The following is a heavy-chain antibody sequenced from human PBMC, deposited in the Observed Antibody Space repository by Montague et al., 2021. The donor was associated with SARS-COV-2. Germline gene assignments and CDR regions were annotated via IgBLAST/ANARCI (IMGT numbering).Heavy chain of an antibody. CDR3: ARWGEYYDSPYYYYAMDV. CDR2: ISYSGST. V-gene: IGHV4-59*12. CDR1: GGSISPYY. Sequence: SETLSLTCTVSGGSISPYYWSWIRQSPGKGLECIGYISYSGSTDYNPSLKSRVTISIDTSKNQFSLKLSSVTAADTAVCYCARWGEYYDSPYYYYAMDVWGQGTTVTVSS. J-gene: IGHJ6*02. D-gene: IGHD3-3*01.